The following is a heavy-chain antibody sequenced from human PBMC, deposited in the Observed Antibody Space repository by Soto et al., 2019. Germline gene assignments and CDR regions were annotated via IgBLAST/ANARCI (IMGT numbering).Heavy chain of an antibody. CDR1: GYTFTSYG. V-gene: IGHV1-18*01. CDR3: ARSLVTRYCSGGSCYSQKTFDY. CDR2: ISAYNGNT. J-gene: IGHJ4*02. D-gene: IGHD2-15*01. Sequence: ASVKVSCKASGYTFTSYGISWVRQAPGQGLEWMGWISAYNGNTNYAQKLQGRVTMTTDTSTNTAYMELRSLRSDDTAVYYCARSLVTRYCSGGSCYSQKTFDYWGQGTLVTVSS.